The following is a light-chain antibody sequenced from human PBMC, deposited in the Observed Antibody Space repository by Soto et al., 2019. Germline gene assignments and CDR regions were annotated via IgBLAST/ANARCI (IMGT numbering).Light chain of an antibody. CDR2: DAS. CDR3: QQYDNLPIFT. V-gene: IGKV1-33*01. J-gene: IGKJ3*01. CDR1: QDISNY. Sequence: DIQMTQSPSSLSASVGDRVTITCQASQDISNYLNWYQQKPGKAPKLLIYDASNLETGVPSRFSGSGYGTDFTSTISSLQPEDIATYYCQQYDNLPIFTFGPGTKVDIK.